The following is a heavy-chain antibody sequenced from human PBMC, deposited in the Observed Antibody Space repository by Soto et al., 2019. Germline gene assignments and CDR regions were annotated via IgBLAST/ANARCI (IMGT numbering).Heavy chain of an antibody. D-gene: IGHD2-2*01. CDR1: GFTFSSYE. CDR3: ARSALIGGLSAARYGMDV. V-gene: IGHV3-48*03. J-gene: IGHJ6*01. CDR2: ISSSGSTI. Sequence: GGSLRLSCAASGFTFSSYEMNWVRQAPGKGLEWVSYISSSGSTIYYADSVKGRFTISRDNAKNSLYLQINSLRAEDTAVYYCARSALIGGLSAARYGMDVWRQATTV.